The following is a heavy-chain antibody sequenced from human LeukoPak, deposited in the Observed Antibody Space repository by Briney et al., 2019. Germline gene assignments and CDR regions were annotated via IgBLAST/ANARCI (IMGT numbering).Heavy chain of an antibody. CDR2: INHSGST. D-gene: IGHD3-16*02. J-gene: IGHJ4*02. CDR1: GGSFSGYY. V-gene: IGHV4-34*01. Sequence: SETLSLTCAVYGGSFSGYYLSWIRQPPGKGLEWIGEINHSGSTNYNPSLKSRVTISVDTSKNQFSLKLSSVTAADTAVYYCARGSYVWGSYRAYYCDYWGQGTLVTVSS. CDR3: ARGSYVWGSYRAYYCDY.